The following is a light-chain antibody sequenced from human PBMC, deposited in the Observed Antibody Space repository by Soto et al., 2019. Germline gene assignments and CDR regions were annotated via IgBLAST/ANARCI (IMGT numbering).Light chain of an antibody. CDR3: QHNYSYPRT. Sequence: AIRMTQSPSSLSASTGDRVTITCRASQGISSYLAWYQQKPGKAPKLLIYAASTLQSGVPSRFSGSGSGTDFTLTISCLQSEDFATYYCQHNYSYPRTFGQGTKVEIK. CDR2: AAS. V-gene: IGKV1-8*01. J-gene: IGKJ1*01. CDR1: QGISSY.